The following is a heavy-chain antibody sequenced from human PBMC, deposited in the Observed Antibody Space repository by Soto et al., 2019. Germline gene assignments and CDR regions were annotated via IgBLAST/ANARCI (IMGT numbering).Heavy chain of an antibody. V-gene: IGHV3-7*01. CDR1: GFTFNTYW. D-gene: IGHD2-2*01. CDR2: IKQDGSEI. CDR3: ARVASIHWTGSACYDGILDH. Sequence: EVQLVKSGGGLVQPGGSLRLSCAASGFTFNTYWMSWVRHAPGKGLEWVANIKQDGSEIHYVDSAKGRFTISRDNARSSLYLQMTSLRPEDTAVYYCARVASIHWTGSACYDGILDHWGQGASVTVSS. J-gene: IGHJ4*02.